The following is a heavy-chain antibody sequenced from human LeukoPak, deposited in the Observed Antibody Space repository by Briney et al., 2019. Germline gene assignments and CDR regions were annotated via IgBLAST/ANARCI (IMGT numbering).Heavy chain of an antibody. D-gene: IGHD1-26*01. CDR3: ARAVDLEWELLLGGFDY. V-gene: IGHV3-21*01. J-gene: IGHJ4*02. Sequence: GGSLRLSCAASGFTFSSYSMNWVRQAPGKGLEWVSSISSNSSYIYYGDSVKGRFTISRDNAKNSLYLQMNSLRAEDTAVYDCARAVDLEWELLLGGFDYWGQGTLVTVSS. CDR1: GFTFSSYS. CDR2: ISSNSSYI.